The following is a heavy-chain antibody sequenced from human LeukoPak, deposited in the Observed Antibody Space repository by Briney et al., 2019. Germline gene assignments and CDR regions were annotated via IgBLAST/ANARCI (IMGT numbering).Heavy chain of an antibody. D-gene: IGHD2-15*01. V-gene: IGHV3-48*03. CDR1: GFTFSSYE. CDR2: ISSSASTI. CDR3: ARSLGYCSGGSCYPFDC. J-gene: IGHJ4*02. Sequence: GGSLRLSCAASGFTFSSYEMNWVRQAPGKGLEWVSYISSSASTIYLTDSVKGRFSISRDNAKNSLYLQMNSLRAEDTAVYYCARSLGYCSGGSCYPFDCWGQGTLVTVSS.